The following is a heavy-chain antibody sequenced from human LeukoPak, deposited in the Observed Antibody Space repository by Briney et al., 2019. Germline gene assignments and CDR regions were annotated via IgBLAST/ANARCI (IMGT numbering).Heavy chain of an antibody. CDR1: GFTFSSYG. CDR2: IWYDGSNK. J-gene: IGHJ6*03. V-gene: IGHV3-33*06. CDR3: AKGSRLYYYYYMDV. Sequence: GRSLRLSCAASGFTFSSYGMHWVRQAPGKGLERVAVIWYDGSNKYYADSVKGRFTISRDNSKNTLYLQMNSLRAEDTAVYYCAKGSRLYYYYYMDVWGKGTTVTVSS.